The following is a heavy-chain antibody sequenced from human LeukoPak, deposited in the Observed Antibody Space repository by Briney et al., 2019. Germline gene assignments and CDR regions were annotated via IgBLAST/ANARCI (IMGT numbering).Heavy chain of an antibody. CDR3: AKDIGDIVGATAGAFDI. Sequence: GGSLRLSCAASGFTFDDYAMHWVRQAPGKGLEWVSGISWNSGSIGYADSVKGRFTISRDNAKNSLYLQMNSLRAEDTALYYCAKDIGDIVGATAGAFDIWGQGTMVTVSS. D-gene: IGHD1-26*01. CDR1: GFTFDDYA. V-gene: IGHV3-9*01. J-gene: IGHJ3*02. CDR2: ISWNSGSI.